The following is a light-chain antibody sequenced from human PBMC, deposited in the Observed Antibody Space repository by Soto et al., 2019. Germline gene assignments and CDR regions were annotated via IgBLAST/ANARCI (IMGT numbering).Light chain of an antibody. J-gene: IGKJ4*01. CDR2: DAS. CDR1: QSVSSY. V-gene: IGKV3-11*01. CDR3: QQYSTYPLT. Sequence: EIVLTQSPATLSLSPGERATLSCRASQSVSSYLAWYQQKPGQAPRLLIYDASNRATGIPARFSGSGSGTDFTLTIDSLQPDDFATFYCQQYSTYPLTFGGGTKVDIK.